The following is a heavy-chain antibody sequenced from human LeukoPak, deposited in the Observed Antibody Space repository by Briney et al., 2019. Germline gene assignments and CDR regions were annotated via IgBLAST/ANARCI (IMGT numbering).Heavy chain of an antibody. CDR2: ISGSGGSS. CDR3: AGDKRAEAGLYYFDF. J-gene: IGHJ4*02. CDR1: GFTFSSYA. Sequence: HPGGSLRLSCAASGFTFSSYAMSWVRQAPGKGLEWVSAISGSGGSSYYADSVKGRFTISRDNSKNTLYLQMNSLRAEDTAVYFCAGDKRAEAGLYYFDFWGQGTLVTVSS. V-gene: IGHV3-23*01. D-gene: IGHD6-13*01.